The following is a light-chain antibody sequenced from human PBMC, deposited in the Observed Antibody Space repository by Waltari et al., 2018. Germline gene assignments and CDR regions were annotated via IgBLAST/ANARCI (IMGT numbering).Light chain of an antibody. CDR3: QQHYTTPWT. J-gene: IGKJ1*01. V-gene: IGKV4-1*01. CDR1: KTVLYSANNKNY. Sequence: DIVMTQSPDSLAVSLGERATINCKSSKTVLYSANNKNYLTWYQHKPGQPPKLPISWAPIRESGVPDRVTGSGSGTDFTLTISSLQAEDVAVYYCQQHYTTPWTFGQGTKVEIK. CDR2: WAP.